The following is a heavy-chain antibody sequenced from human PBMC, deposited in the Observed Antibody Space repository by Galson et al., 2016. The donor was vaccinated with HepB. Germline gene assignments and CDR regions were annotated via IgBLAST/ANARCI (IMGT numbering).Heavy chain of an antibody. CDR2: INPDGSQT. CDR3: ARDPMRFAFDL. J-gene: IGHJ3*01. V-gene: IGHV3-7*01. CDR1: GFTFRTSW. Sequence: SLRLSCAASGFTFRTSWMSWVRQPPGKGPEWMANINPDGSQTYYVDSVKGRFNISKDNAKNSLYLRMNILRADDTAVYYCARDPMRFAFDLWGQGTMVTVSS.